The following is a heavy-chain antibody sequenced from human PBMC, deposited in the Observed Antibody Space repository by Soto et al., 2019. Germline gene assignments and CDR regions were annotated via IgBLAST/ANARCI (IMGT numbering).Heavy chain of an antibody. Sequence: PGGSLRLSCAASGFTFSSYAMHWVRQAPGKGLGWLAVISYDGTNKYYVDSVKGRFTISRDNSKNTLYLQMNSLRAEDTAVYYCARGTYYYDTSAYYKPDLDPWGQGTLVTVSS. CDR1: GFTFSSYA. V-gene: IGHV3-30-3*01. CDR2: ISYDGTNK. CDR3: ARGTYYYDTSAYYKPDLDP. D-gene: IGHD3-22*01. J-gene: IGHJ5*02.